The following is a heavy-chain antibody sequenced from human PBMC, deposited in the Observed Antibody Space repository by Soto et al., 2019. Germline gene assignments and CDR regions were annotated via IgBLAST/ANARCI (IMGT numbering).Heavy chain of an antibody. CDR3: ARHRFLEWLLWFDY. Sequence: SETLSLTCTVSGASISSSYWSWIRQPPGKGLEWIGYIFHSGTTNYNPSLKSRVTISVDTSKNQFSLKLSSVTAADTAVYYCARHRFLEWLLWFDYWGQGTLVTVSS. J-gene: IGHJ4*02. V-gene: IGHV4-59*08. D-gene: IGHD3-3*01. CDR1: GASISSSY. CDR2: IFHSGTT.